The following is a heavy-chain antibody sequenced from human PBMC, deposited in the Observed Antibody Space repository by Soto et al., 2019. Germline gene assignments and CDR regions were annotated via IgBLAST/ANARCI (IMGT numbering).Heavy chain of an antibody. CDR3: ARARGAGLFRYYFDY. D-gene: IGHD6-19*01. CDR2: IIPILGIA. V-gene: IGHV1-69*02. CDR1: GGTFSSYT. Sequence: QVQLVQSGAEVKKSGSSVKVSCKASGGTFSSYTISWVRQAPGQGLEWMGRIIPILGIANYAQKFQGRVTITADKSTSTAYMELSSLRSEDTAVYYCARARGAGLFRYYFDYWGQGTLVTVSS. J-gene: IGHJ4*02.